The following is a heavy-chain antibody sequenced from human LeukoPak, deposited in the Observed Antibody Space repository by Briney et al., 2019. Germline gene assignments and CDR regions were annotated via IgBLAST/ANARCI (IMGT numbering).Heavy chain of an antibody. CDR2: IKEDGSER. J-gene: IGHJ4*02. D-gene: IGHD3-16*01. Sequence: GGSLRLSCAASGFTFSTYWMSWVRQAPGKGLEWVANIKEDGSERYHVDSVKGRFTISRDNAKNSLYLQTNSLRAEDTAVYYCARELFGGVDYWGQGTLVTVSS. CDR3: ARELFGGVDY. V-gene: IGHV3-7*04. CDR1: GFTFSTYW.